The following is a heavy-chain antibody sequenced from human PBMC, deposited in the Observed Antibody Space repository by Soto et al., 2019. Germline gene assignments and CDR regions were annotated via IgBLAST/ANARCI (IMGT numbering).Heavy chain of an antibody. CDR1: GGSISSGGYY. V-gene: IGHV4-31*03. J-gene: IGHJ4*02. CDR2: IYYSGST. Sequence: QVQLQESGPGLVKPSQTLSLTCTVSGGSISSGGYYWSWIRQHPGKGLEWIGYIYYSGSTYYNPSLKSRVTISVDMSKNQLSLKLSSVTAADTAVYYCARDTRMGGFDYWGQGTLVTVSS. D-gene: IGHD1-26*01. CDR3: ARDTRMGGFDY.